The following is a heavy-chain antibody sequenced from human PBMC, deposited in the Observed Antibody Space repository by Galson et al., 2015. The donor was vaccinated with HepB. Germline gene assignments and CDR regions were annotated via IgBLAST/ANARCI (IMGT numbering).Heavy chain of an antibody. Sequence: SVKVSCKASGYIFTNFGLNWVRQAPGQGLGWMGWISGYNGNTNYAQNFQGRVTMTTDTSTSTAYMELRGLRSDDTAIYYCARDYGMTTRNCFDPWGQGTLVTVSS. D-gene: IGHD4-17*01. CDR2: ISGYNGNT. CDR3: ARDYGMTTRNCFDP. V-gene: IGHV1-18*01. J-gene: IGHJ5*02. CDR1: GYIFTNFG.